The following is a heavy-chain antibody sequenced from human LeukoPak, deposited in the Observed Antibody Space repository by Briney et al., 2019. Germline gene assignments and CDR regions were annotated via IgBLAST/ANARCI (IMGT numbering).Heavy chain of an antibody. D-gene: IGHD4-23*01. CDR1: GFTFTSYA. CDR3: AKLGGNTGEHYYFDY. CDR2: ISGSGGTT. J-gene: IGHJ4*02. Sequence: QPGGSLRLSCAASGFTFTSYAMSWVRQAPGKGLEWVSAISGSGGTTYYADSVKGRFTISRDNSKNTLYLQMNSLRAEDTAVYYCAKLGGNTGEHYYFDYWGQGTLVTVSS. V-gene: IGHV3-23*01.